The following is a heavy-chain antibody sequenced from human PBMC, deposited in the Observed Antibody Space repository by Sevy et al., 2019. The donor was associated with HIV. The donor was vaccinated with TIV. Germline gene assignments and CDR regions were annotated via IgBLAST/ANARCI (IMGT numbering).Heavy chain of an antibody. Sequence: GGSLRLSCAASGFTFRSYGMHWVRQAPGKGLEWVAFIRYDGSTKYYADSVKGRFTISRDNSKNTLYLQMNSLRGDDTSLYYCAKGLGMVQGALLSDDIWGQGTMVIVSS. CDR1: GFTFRSYG. D-gene: IGHD3-10*01. CDR3: AKGLGMVQGALLSDDI. CDR2: IRYDGSTK. J-gene: IGHJ3*02. V-gene: IGHV3-30*02.